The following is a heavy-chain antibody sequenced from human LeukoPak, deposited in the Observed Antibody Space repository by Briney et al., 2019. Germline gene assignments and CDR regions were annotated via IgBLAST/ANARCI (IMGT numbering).Heavy chain of an antibody. D-gene: IGHD2-2*02. Sequence: PSETLSLTCTVSGGSISSYYWSWIRQPPGKGLEWIGYIYYSGSTNYNPSLKSRVTISVDTSKNQFSLKLSSVTAADTAVYYCARGLDIVVVPAAIRDNWFDPWGQGTLVTVSS. CDR2: IYYSGST. J-gene: IGHJ5*02. CDR3: ARGLDIVVVPAAIRDNWFDP. CDR1: GGSISSYY. V-gene: IGHV4-59*08.